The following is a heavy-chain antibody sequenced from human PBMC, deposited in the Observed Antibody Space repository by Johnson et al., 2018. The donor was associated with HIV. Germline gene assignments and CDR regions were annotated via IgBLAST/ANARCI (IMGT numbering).Heavy chain of an antibody. CDR2: IKQDGSEK. V-gene: IGHV3-7*03. CDR1: GFTFSNYA. Sequence: VQLVESGGGVVQPGRSLRLSCAASGFTFSNYAMDWVRQAPGQGLELVANIKQDGSEKYYVDAVKGRFTITRDNAKNSLSLQMNSLRAEDTAVYYCAKGSPGTPAFDIWGQGTMVTVSS. D-gene: IGHD1-1*01. CDR3: AKGSPGTPAFDI. J-gene: IGHJ3*02.